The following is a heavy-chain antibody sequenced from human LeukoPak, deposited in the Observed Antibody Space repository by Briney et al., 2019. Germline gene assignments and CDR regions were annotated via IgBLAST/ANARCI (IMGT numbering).Heavy chain of an antibody. Sequence: PGGSLRLSCAVSGFTFSNFWMSWVRQAPGRGLDWVANIHPEGNEKYHVESVKGRFTISRDNAKNLLFLQVNGLRVEDTAVYYCARGDDFSGDHWGQGTLVTVSS. J-gene: IGHJ4*02. V-gene: IGHV3-7*04. CDR3: ARGDDFSGDH. CDR1: GFTFSNFW. D-gene: IGHD1-1*01. CDR2: IHPEGNEK.